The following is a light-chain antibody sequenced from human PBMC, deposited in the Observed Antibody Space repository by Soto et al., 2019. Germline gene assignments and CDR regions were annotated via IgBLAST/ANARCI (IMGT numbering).Light chain of an antibody. CDR2: DVS. Sequence: QSALTQPASVSGSPGQSITISCTGTSSDVGGYNYVSWYQQHPDKAPKLIIYDVSNRPSGVSNRFSGSKSGNSASLTISGLQAEDEADYYCSSYTSSSTLYVFGAGTKLTVL. V-gene: IGLV2-14*01. CDR3: SSYTSSSTLYV. J-gene: IGLJ1*01. CDR1: SSDVGGYNY.